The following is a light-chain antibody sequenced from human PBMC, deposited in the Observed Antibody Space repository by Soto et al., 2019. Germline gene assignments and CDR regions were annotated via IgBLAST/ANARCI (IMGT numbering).Light chain of an antibody. J-gene: IGKJ5*01. V-gene: IGKV3-20*01. CDR1: QGVFSNF. CDR2: GAS. Sequence: EIVLTQSPGTLSLSPGERATLSCRASQGVFSNFLAWYQQKPGQAPRLLIYGASSRATGIPDRFNGSGSGTDFTLTLSRLEPEDLDVYYCQQYGSSPITFGQGTRLEIK. CDR3: QQYGSSPIT.